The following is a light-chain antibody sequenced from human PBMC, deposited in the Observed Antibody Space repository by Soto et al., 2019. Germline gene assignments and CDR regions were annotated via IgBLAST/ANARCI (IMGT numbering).Light chain of an antibody. CDR2: AAS. V-gene: IGKV1-39*01. CDR3: QQSYSAPPHT. J-gene: IGKJ4*01. CDR1: QRISSY. Sequence: DIQMTQSPSSLSASVGDRVTITCRASQRISSYLNWYQQKPGKAPKLLISAASSLQSGVPSRFGGSGSGTDFTLTISTLQPEDFASYYCQQSYSAPPHTFGGGTKVEIK.